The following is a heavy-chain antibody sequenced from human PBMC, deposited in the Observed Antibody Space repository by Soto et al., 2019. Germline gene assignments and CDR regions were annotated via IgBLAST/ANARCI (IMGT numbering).Heavy chain of an antibody. CDR1: GFSLSTYGKA. Sequence: SGPTLVHPTQPLPLTCTFSGFSLSTYGKAVGGIRQPPGKALEWLDLIYWNDDKRYRPSLKSRFTVTRDTSKTQVVPTMTNMDPVDTAAYYCKHSRGVAARPVEYWGQGALVTVSS. CDR3: KHSRGVAARPVEY. D-gene: IGHD6-6*01. CDR2: IYWNDDK. J-gene: IGHJ4*02. V-gene: IGHV2-5*01.